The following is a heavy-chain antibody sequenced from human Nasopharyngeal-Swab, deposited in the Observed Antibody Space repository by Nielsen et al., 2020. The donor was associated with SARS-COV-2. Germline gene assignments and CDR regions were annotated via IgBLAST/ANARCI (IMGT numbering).Heavy chain of an antibody. CDR2: MNPNSGNT. J-gene: IGHJ6*02. Sequence: ASVKVSCKASGYTFTSYDINWVRQATGQGLEWMGWMNPNSGNTGYAQKFQGRVTITRNTSIRTAYMELSSLRSEDTAVYYCARVYCSSTSCFYGMDVWGQGTTVTVSS. D-gene: IGHD2-2*01. V-gene: IGHV1-8*03. CDR1: GYTFTSYD. CDR3: ARVYCSSTSCFYGMDV.